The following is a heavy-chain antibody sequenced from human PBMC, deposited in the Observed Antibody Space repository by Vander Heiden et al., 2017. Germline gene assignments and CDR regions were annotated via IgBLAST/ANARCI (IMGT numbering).Heavy chain of an antibody. D-gene: IGHD2-2*01. CDR3: ARWELGYCSSTSCYDVVYYYGMDV. J-gene: IGHJ6*02. Sequence: QVQLVQSGAEVKKPGASVKVSCKASGYTFTGYHMHWVRQAPGQGLEWMGRINPNSGGTNYAQKFQGRVTMTRDTSISTAYMELSRLRSDDTAVYYCARWELGYCSSTSCYDVVYYYGMDVWGQGTTVTVSS. V-gene: IGHV1-2*06. CDR1: GYTFTGYH. CDR2: INPNSGGT.